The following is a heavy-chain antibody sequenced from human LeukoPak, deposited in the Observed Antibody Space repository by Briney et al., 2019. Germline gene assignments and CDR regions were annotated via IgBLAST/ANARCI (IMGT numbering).Heavy chain of an antibody. Sequence: GGSLRLSCAASGFTFSNYAMSWVRQAPGKGLEWVSAISGSASSTYHADSVKGRFTISRDNSKNTLYLQMNSLRADDTAVYYCAKDLRGPSGVATIDYWGQGTLVTVSS. V-gene: IGHV3-23*01. J-gene: IGHJ4*02. CDR3: AKDLRGPSGVATIDY. CDR2: ISGSASST. D-gene: IGHD5-12*01. CDR1: GFTFSNYA.